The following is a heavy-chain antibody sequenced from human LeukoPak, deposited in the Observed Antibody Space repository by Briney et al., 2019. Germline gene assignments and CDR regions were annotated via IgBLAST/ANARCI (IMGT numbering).Heavy chain of an antibody. CDR1: GFTFSNYW. CDR2: IKQDGSER. D-gene: IGHD3-3*01. J-gene: IGHJ4*02. V-gene: IGHV3-7*05. CDR3: ARVAGITIFGVSKN. Sequence: PGGSLRLSCTASGFTFSNYWMSWVRQAPGKGLEWVANIKQDGSERYYADSVRGRFTISRDNAKSSLYLQLNSLRVEDTAVYYCARVAGITIFGVSKNWGQGTLVTVSS.